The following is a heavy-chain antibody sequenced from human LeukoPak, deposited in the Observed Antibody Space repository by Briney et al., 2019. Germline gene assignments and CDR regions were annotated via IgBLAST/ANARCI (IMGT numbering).Heavy chain of an antibody. V-gene: IGHV3-15*01. CDR1: GFTFSNAW. CDR2: IKSKTDGGTT. D-gene: IGHD3-10*01. J-gene: IGHJ4*02. Sequence: PGGSLRLSCAASGFTFSNAWMSWVRQAPGRGLEWVGLIKSKTDGGTTRYAAPVRCRFIISRDDSKNTLYLQMNSLKTEDTAVYYCTTGYGSGNACDYGGQGTLVTVSS. CDR3: TTGYGSGNACDY.